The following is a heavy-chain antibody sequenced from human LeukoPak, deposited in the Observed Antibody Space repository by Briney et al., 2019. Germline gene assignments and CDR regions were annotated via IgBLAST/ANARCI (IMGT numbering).Heavy chain of an antibody. J-gene: IGHJ5*02. Sequence: PGGSLRLSCAASGFTFSSYGMHWVRQAPGKGLEWVAVIWYDGSNKYYADSVKGRFTISRDNSKNTLYLQMNSLRAEDTAVYYCAKGIGPSWFDPWGQGTLVTASS. CDR3: AKGIGPSWFDP. V-gene: IGHV3-33*06. D-gene: IGHD2-15*01. CDR1: GFTFSSYG. CDR2: IWYDGSNK.